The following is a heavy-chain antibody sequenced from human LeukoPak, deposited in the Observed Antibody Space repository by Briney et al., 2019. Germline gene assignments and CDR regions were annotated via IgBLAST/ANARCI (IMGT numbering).Heavy chain of an antibody. V-gene: IGHV3-74*01. CDR2: INPDGSST. CDR3: ARNLGGGRSS. Sequence: GGSLRLSCAASGFTFGSYWMHWVRQAPGKGLVWVSRINPDGSSTTYTDSVKGRFTVSRDNAKSTLWLQMNSLRAEDTAVYYCARNLGGGRSSWGQGTLVTVS. J-gene: IGHJ5*02. CDR1: GFTFGSYW. D-gene: IGHD3-16*01.